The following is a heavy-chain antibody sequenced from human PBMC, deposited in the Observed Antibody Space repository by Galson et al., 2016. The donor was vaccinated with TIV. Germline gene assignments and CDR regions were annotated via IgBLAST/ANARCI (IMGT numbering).Heavy chain of an antibody. V-gene: IGHV4-39*01. CDR1: GGSISSNLYY. CDR2: TYYTGET. Sequence: LSLTCTVSGGSISSNLYYWGWIRQPPGTGPEWIAITYYTGETYYNPSLESRISISIDTSKNQFSLKLMSVTAADTAVYYCARCGQWSTYYFDYWGQGTLVTVSS. J-gene: IGHJ4*02. D-gene: IGHD2-15*01. CDR3: ARCGQWSTYYFDY.